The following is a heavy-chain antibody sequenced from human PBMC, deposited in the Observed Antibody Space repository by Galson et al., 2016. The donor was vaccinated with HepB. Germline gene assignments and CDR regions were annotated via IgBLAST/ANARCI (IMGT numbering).Heavy chain of an antibody. V-gene: IGHV1-69*13. CDR3: ANSDYSNGWFRTAFDS. CDR1: GGTFSSYA. J-gene: IGHJ4*02. D-gene: IGHD6-19*01. Sequence: SVKVSCKASGGTFSSYAISWVRQAPGQGLEWMGGIIPIFGTANYAQKFQGRVTITADEFTSTANMVLSSLRSEDTAVYYCANSDYSNGWFRTAFDSWGQGTLVTVSS. CDR2: IIPIFGTA.